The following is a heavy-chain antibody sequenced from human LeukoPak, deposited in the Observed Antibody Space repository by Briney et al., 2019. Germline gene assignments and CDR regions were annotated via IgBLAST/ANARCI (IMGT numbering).Heavy chain of an antibody. D-gene: IGHD3-22*01. V-gene: IGHV3-23*01. Sequence: GGSLRLSCAASGFTFSNYAMTWVRQAPGKGLEWVSAITGGGDYRYYADSVKGRFTISRDNSKNTLFLQMDSLRAEDTAVYYCAKGSSGYFVDLWGQGTLVTVSS. J-gene: IGHJ5*02. CDR2: ITGGGDYR. CDR3: AKGSSGYFVDL. CDR1: GFTFSNYA.